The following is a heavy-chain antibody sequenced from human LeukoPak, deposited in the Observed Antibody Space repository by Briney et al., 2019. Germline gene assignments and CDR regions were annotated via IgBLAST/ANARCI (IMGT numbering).Heavy chain of an antibody. D-gene: IGHD3-22*01. CDR1: GFTFSSYE. V-gene: IGHV3-48*03. CDR3: AGDGYDSGTDV. CDR2: ISSSGSTI. J-gene: IGHJ6*02. Sequence: GGSLRLSCAASGFTFSSYEMNWVRQAPGKGLEWVSYISSSGSTIYYADSVKGRFTISRDNANNSLYLQMNSLRAEDTAVYYRAGDGYDSGTDVWGQGTTVTVSS.